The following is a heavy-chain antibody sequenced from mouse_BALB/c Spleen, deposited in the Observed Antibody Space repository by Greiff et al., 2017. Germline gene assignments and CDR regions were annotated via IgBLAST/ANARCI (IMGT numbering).Heavy chain of an antibody. CDR1: GFTFSSFG. D-gene: IGHD2-3*01. Sequence: EVNVVESGGGLVQPGGSRKLSCAASGFTFSSFGMHWVRQAPEKGLEWVAYISSGSSTIYYADTVKGRFTISRDNPKNTLFLQMTSLRSEDTAMYYCARDDGYYRYYFDYWGQGTTLTVSS. V-gene: IGHV5-17*02. J-gene: IGHJ2*01. CDR3: ARDDGYYRYYFDY. CDR2: ISSGSSTI.